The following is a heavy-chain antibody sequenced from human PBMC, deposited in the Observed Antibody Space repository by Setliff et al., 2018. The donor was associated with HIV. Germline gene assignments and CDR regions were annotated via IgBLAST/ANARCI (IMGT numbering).Heavy chain of an antibody. J-gene: IGHJ3*02. CDR1: GGSISSHY. Sequence: PSETLSLTCAVSGGSISSHYWSWIRQPPGKGLEWIGYIYYSGSTNYNPSLKSRVTISVDTSKNYFSLKLTSVTAADTAVYYCARSRPSLRAFDIWGQGTMVTVS. CDR3: ARSRPSLRAFDI. V-gene: IGHV4-59*11. D-gene: IGHD4-17*01. CDR2: IYYSGST.